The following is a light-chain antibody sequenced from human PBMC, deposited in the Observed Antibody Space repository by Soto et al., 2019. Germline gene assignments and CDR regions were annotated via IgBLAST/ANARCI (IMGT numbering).Light chain of an antibody. J-gene: IGLJ2*01. Sequence: QSVLTQPPSVSEAPRQRVTISCSGSSSNVGNNAVNWYQQLPGKAPKLLIYYDDLLPSGVSDRFSGSKSVTSASLAISGLQSEDAADYYCAVWEDSLNGVVLGGGTKLTFL. CDR3: AVWEDSLNGVV. V-gene: IGLV1-36*01. CDR2: YDD. CDR1: SSNVGNNA.